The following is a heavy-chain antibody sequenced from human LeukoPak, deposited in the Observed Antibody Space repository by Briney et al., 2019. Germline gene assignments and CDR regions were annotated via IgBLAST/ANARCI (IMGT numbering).Heavy chain of an antibody. V-gene: IGHV1-46*01. CDR1: GYTFTSNY. D-gene: IGHD1-26*01. CDR2: INPSDGST. Sequence: ASVKVSCKASGYTFTSNYMDWVRQTPGQGLEWMGGINPSDGSTTYAQKFQGRVTLTRDTSTTTVHMELSSLTSEDTAVYYCAKEAGAFDYWGQGTLVTVSS. CDR3: AKEAGAFDY. J-gene: IGHJ4*02.